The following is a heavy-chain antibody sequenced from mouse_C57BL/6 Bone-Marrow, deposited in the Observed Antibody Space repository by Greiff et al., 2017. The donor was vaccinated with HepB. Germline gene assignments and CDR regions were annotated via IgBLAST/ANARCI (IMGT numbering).Heavy chain of an antibody. CDR2: ILPGSGST. CDR3: ARSGYYGSSWHWYFDV. J-gene: IGHJ1*03. Sequence: VQRVESGAELMKPGASVKLSCKATGYTFTGYWIEWVKQRPGHGLEWIGEILPGSGSTNYNEKFKGKATFTADTSSNTAYMQLSSLTTEDSAIYYCARSGYYGSSWHWYFDVWGTGTTVTVSS. CDR1: GYTFTGYW. D-gene: IGHD1-1*01. V-gene: IGHV1-9*01.